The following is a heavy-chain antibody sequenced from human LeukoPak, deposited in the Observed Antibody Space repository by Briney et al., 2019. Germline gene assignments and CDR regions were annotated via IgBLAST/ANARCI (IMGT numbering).Heavy chain of an antibody. J-gene: IGHJ4*02. CDR3: ARDSSSSWTFDY. CDR1: GYTFTNYY. V-gene: IGHV1-46*01. D-gene: IGHD6-13*01. CDR2: INPSGGST. Sequence: ASVKASCKASGYTFTNYYIHWVRQAPGQGLECMGIINPSGGSTSYAQKLQGRVTMTTDTSTSTAYMELRSLRSDDTAVYYCARDSSSSWTFDYWGQGTLVTVSS.